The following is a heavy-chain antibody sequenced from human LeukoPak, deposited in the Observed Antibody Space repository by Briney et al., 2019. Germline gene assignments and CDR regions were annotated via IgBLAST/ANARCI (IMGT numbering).Heavy chain of an antibody. CDR2: VNHSGPA. CDR1: GGSFSGYS. J-gene: IGHJ3*02. Sequence: PSATLSLTCAVPGGSFSGYSWSWIRQPPGQGLEWIGEVNHSGPARYNPSLESRVTISVDTSKSQSSLNVYFVTAADTAVYYCASLNPFSGRRNAFDIWGQGAMVTVSS. CDR3: ASLNPFSGRRNAFDI. D-gene: IGHD1-26*01. V-gene: IGHV4-34*01.